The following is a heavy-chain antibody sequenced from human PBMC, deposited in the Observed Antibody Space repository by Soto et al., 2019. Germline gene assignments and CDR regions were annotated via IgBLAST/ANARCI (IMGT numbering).Heavy chain of an antibody. J-gene: IGHJ6*02. CDR3: ARDGRIAAPAIPYYYYGMDV. CDR2: ISAYNGNT. Sequence: ASVKVSCKASGYTSTSYGISWVRQAPGQGLEWMGWISAYNGNTNYAQKLQGRVTMTTDTSTSTAYMELRSLRSDDTAVYYCARDGRIAAPAIPYYYYGMDVWGQGTTVTVSS. V-gene: IGHV1-18*04. D-gene: IGHD2-15*01. CDR1: GYTSTSYG.